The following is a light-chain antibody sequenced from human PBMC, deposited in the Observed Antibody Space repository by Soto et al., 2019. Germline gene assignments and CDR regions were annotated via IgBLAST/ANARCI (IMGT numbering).Light chain of an antibody. CDR2: AAS. CDR3: QQSFSFPAT. Sequence: IQMTQSPSSLSASVGDRVTITCRASQSISSYLNWYQHKPGTAPKLLIYAASSLQSGVPSRFSGGGSGTDFTLTISSLQPEDFVTYFCQQSFSFPATFGGGTKVDIK. CDR1: QSISSY. V-gene: IGKV1-39*01. J-gene: IGKJ4*01.